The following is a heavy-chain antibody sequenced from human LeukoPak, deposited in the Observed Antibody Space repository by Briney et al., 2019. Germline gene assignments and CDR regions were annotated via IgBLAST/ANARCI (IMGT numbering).Heavy chain of an antibody. Sequence: LETLSLTCTVSGGSISSYYWSWIRQPPGKGLEWIGYVYYSGSTDFNPSLKSRVTISVDTANNQFSLNVSSVTAADTAVYYCARDTGSGSYYGMDVWGQGTTVTVSS. J-gene: IGHJ6*02. CDR2: VYYSGST. D-gene: IGHD3-10*01. CDR3: ARDTGSGSYYGMDV. V-gene: IGHV4-59*01. CDR1: GGSISSYY.